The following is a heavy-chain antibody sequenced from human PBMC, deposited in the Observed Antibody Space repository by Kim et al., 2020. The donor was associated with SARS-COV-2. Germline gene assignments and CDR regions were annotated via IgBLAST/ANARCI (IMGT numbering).Heavy chain of an antibody. D-gene: IGHD1-20*01. CDR3: ARDNWNDEDVMGFGLDV. CDR1: GFSFRSYG. V-gene: IGHV3-30*03. Sequence: GGSLRLSCVASGFSFRSYGMHWVRQAPGKGLEWVSFISFDGSKKYYADSVKGRFTISRDYSKKTLFLQMNSPRAEDTTIYYCARDNWNDEDVMGFGLDVWGQGTTVTVSS. CDR2: ISFDGSKK. J-gene: IGHJ6*02.